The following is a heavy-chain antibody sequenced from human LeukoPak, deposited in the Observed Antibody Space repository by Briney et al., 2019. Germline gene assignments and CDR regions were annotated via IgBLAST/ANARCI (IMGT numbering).Heavy chain of an antibody. CDR2: IRSKPYGGTA. V-gene: IGHV3-49*04. CDR3: TRIRVQKPLDY. Sequence: GRSLRLSCTTSGFTFGDYGVNWVRQAPGKGLEWVGFIRSKPYGGTAEYAASVKGRFTISRDDSKSIAYLQMKSLQTEDTAVYFCTRIRVQKPLDYWGQGTLVTVSS. CDR1: GFTFGDYG. J-gene: IGHJ4*02.